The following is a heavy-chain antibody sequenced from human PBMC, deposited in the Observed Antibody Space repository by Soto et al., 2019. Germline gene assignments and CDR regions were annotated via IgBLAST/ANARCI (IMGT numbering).Heavy chain of an antibody. J-gene: IGHJ6*02. D-gene: IGHD3-3*01. CDR1: GYTFTSYD. CDR2: MNPNSGNT. V-gene: IGHV1-8*01. CDR3: ARGSSSFYDFWSGYLEDYYYGMDV. Sequence: GASVKVSCKASGYTFTSYDINWVRQATGQGLEWMGWMNPNSGNTGYAQKFQGRVTMTRNTSISTAYMELSSLRSEDTAVYYCARGSSSFYDFWSGYLEDYYYGMDVWGQGTTVTVSS.